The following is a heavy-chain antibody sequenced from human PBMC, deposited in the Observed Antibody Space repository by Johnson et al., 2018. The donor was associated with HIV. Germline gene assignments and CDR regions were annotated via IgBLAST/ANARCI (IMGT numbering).Heavy chain of an antibody. CDR3: AKDTTFSSSHAFDI. CDR1: GFTFDDYA. Sequence: VQLVESGGGLVQPGRSLRLSCAASGFTFDDYAMHWVRQAPGKGLEWVSGISWNSGSIGYADSVKGLFTISRDNAKNSLYLQMNSLRAEDTALYYCAKDTTFSSSHAFDIWGQGTMVTVSS. V-gene: IGHV3-9*01. D-gene: IGHD6-6*01. J-gene: IGHJ3*02. CDR2: ISWNSGSI.